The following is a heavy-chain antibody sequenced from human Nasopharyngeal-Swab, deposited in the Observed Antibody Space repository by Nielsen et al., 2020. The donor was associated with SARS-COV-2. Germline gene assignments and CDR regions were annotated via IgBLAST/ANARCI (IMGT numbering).Heavy chain of an antibody. V-gene: IGHV3-48*03. Sequence: GESLKISCAASGFTFSSYEMNWVRQAPGKGLEWVSYISSSGSTIYYADSVKGRFTISRDNAKNSLYLQMNSLRVDDTAVYYCARDLSRGSPSAQGHWGPGTLVTVSS. J-gene: IGHJ4*02. CDR2: ISSSGSTI. CDR3: ARDLSRGSPSAQGH. CDR1: GFTFSSYE. D-gene: IGHD6-6*01.